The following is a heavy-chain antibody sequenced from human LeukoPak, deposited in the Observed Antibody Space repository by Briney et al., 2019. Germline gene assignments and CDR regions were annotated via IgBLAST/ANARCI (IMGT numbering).Heavy chain of an antibody. J-gene: IGHJ4*02. V-gene: IGHV4-59*01. Sequence: SETLSLTCTVSGGSISSYYWSWIRQPPGKGLEWIGDMYYTGSTSYNPSLMGRVTISLDTSRNQFSLYLNSVTAADTAVYYCTRGGDYWGQGTLVTVSS. CDR2: MYYTGST. CDR3: TRGGDY. CDR1: GGSISSYY.